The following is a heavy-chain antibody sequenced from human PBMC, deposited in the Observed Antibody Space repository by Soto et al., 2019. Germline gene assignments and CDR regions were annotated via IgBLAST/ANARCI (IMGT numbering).Heavy chain of an antibody. CDR1: GFTFSNYG. CDR3: DRDLIARYAVGPFDI. J-gene: IGHJ3*02. Sequence: GSRRLSCAASGFTFSNYGMHWVRQAPGKGLEWVAVIWYDGSNKYYADSVKGRFTISRDNSKNTLYLQMNSLRVEETAVYYCDRDLIARYAVGPFDIWGRRAIVTVS. V-gene: IGHV3-33*01. D-gene: IGHD2-2*01. CDR2: IWYDGSNK.